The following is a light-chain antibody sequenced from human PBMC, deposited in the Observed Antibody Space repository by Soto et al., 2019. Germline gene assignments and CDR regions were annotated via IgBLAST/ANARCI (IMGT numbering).Light chain of an antibody. Sequence: QSVLTQPPSVSGTPGQRVTISCSVGISNIGTNYVHWFQQLPGTAPKVLSNRDNQRPSGVPDRFSGSKSGTSASLAISGLQSEDEAEYYCAAWDDTVRSYVFGTGTKLTVL. V-gene: IGLV1-47*01. CDR1: ISNIGTNY. CDR3: AAWDDTVRSYV. CDR2: RDN. J-gene: IGLJ1*01.